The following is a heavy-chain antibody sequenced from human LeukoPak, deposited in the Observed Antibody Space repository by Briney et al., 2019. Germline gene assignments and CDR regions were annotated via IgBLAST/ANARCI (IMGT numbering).Heavy chain of an antibody. Sequence: GGSLRLSCAASGFTFTSFWMSWVHQAPGKGLEWVANIKEDGSEKYYVDSVRGRFTISRDDAKNSVYLQMNSLRAEDSAVYYCARDRFGGMDVWGKGTSVTVSS. CDR2: IKEDGSEK. CDR3: ARDRFGGMDV. CDR1: GFTFTSFW. J-gene: IGHJ6*04. V-gene: IGHV3-7*01. D-gene: IGHD4-23*01.